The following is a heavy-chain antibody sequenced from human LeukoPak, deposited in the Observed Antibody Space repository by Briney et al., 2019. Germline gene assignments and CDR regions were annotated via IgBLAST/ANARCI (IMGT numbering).Heavy chain of an antibody. D-gene: IGHD6-6*01. CDR1: GFTFSSYS. CDR3: ARDHQVSYFDL. V-gene: IGHV3-30*04. CDR2: ISDDGSNE. Sequence: GGSLRLSCAASGFTFSSYSMHWVRQAPGKGLEWVALISDDGSNEQFADSVKGRFTVSRDSSKNTVYLQMNSLRAEDTAMYYCARDHQVSYFDLWGQGTLATVSS. J-gene: IGHJ4*02.